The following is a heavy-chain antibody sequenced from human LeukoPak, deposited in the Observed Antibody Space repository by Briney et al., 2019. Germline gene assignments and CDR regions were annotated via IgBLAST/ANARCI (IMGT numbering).Heavy chain of an antibody. CDR3: AKDPQPAPMGAYFDF. V-gene: IGHV3-23*01. D-gene: IGHD2-2*01. Sequence: GGSLRLSCAASGFTFTTSAMNWVRQAPGKGLEWVSTIGETGGVTYYADSVKGRFTISRDNSKNTLYLQMNSLRAEDTAVYYCAKDPQPAPMGAYFDFWGQGTLVTVSS. CDR1: GFTFTTSA. CDR2: IGETGGVT. J-gene: IGHJ4*02.